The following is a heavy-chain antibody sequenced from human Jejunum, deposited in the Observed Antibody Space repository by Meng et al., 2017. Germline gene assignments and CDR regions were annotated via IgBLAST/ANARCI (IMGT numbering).Heavy chain of an antibody. V-gene: IGHV6-1*01. J-gene: IGHJ4*02. Sequence: SQTLSLTCAISGDSVSSNSVAWTWIRTSPSRGLEWLGRTYFRSKWYYDYEEPVKSRLTVNPDTSRNHFSLQLKSVTPDDTAVYYCARGAMSSAWIFDYWGQGMLVTVSS. CDR1: GDSVSSNSVA. D-gene: IGHD6-19*01. CDR3: ARGAMSSAWIFDY. CDR2: TYFRSKWYY.